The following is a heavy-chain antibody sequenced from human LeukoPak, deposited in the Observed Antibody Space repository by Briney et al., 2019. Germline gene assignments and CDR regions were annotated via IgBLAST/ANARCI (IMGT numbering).Heavy chain of an antibody. Sequence: PGGSLRLSCAASGFTFSSYEMNWVRQAPGKGLEWVSSTRIRSDATHYADSVQGRFTISRDDSKNMVYLQMNSLRAEDTALYYCAKVFDTSGYYFFFDDWGQGTLVTVSS. D-gene: IGHD3-22*01. J-gene: IGHJ4*02. CDR1: GFTFSSYE. CDR2: TRIRSDAT. CDR3: AKVFDTSGYYFFFDD. V-gene: IGHV3-23*01.